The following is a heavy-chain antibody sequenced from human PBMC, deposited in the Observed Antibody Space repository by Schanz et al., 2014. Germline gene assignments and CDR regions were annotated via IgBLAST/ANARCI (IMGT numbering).Heavy chain of an antibody. J-gene: IGHJ5*02. CDR2: INTNNGDP. Sequence: QVQLVQSGSELKKPGASVKVSCKASGYTFTSFAMNWVRQAPGQGLEWMGWINTNNGDPTYAQGFTGRFVFSLDTSVSTAYLQISSLKAEDTAVYYCARGGAVVVTAALNWFDPWGQGTLVTVSS. V-gene: IGHV7-4-1*02. CDR1: GYTFTSFA. D-gene: IGHD2-15*01. CDR3: ARGGAVVVTAALNWFDP.